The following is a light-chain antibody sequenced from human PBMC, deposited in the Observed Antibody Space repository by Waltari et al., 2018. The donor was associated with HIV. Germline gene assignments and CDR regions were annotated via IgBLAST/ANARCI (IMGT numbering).Light chain of an antibody. CDR2: DTS. Sequence: EAVMTQSPATLSVSPGERATLSCKPSQSVSINLAWYQQKPGQAPRFLIYDTSTKATGVPARFSRSGSGTEFTLTISSLQSEDFAIYYCHEYNKWPFTFGPGTKVEIK. J-gene: IGKJ3*01. CDR1: QSVSIN. CDR3: HEYNKWPFT. V-gene: IGKV3-15*01.